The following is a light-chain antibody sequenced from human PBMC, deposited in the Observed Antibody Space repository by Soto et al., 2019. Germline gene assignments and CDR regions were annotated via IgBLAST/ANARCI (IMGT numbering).Light chain of an antibody. CDR3: QEYNSYSGT. Sequence: IHMTHSPSTLSASLGDRVTITCRASQSISSWLAWYQQKPGKAPKLLIYDASRLESGVPSRFGGSGSGTEFTLSISSLQPDDFAIYFCQEYNSYSGTFGPGTKVDI. V-gene: IGKV1-5*01. CDR1: QSISSW. J-gene: IGKJ1*01. CDR2: DAS.